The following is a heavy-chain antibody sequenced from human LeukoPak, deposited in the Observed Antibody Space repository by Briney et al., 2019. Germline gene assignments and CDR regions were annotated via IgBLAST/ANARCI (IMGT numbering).Heavy chain of an antibody. CDR2: IIPIFGTA. CDR1: GYTFTSYY. V-gene: IGHV1-69*06. CDR3: ARGGATVTRRSYYFDY. Sequence: ASVKVSCKASGYTFTSYYMHWVRQAPGQGLEWMGGIIPIFGTANYAQKFQGRVTITADKSTSTAYMELSSLRSEDTAVYYCARGGATVTRRSYYFDYWGQGTLVTVSS. D-gene: IGHD4-17*01. J-gene: IGHJ4*02.